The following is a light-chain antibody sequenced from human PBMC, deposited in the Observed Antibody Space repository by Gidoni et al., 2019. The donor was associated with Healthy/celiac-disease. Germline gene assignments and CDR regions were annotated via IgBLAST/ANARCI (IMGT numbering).Light chain of an antibody. Sequence: QSVLTQPPSVSGAPGQRVTITCTGRSSTIGAGYAVHCYQQRPGTVPKLLICGHSNRPSGVPDRFSGSRSGTSASLAITGLQAEDEADYYCQSYDSSLSAWVFGGGTKLTVL. J-gene: IGLJ2*01. CDR2: GHS. V-gene: IGLV1-40*01. CDR3: QSYDSSLSAWV. CDR1: SSTIGAGYA.